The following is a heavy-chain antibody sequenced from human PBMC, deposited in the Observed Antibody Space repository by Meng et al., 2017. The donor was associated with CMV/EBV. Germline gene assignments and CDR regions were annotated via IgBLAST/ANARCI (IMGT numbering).Heavy chain of an antibody. CDR1: GFTFGDYA. CDR2: IRSKAYGGTT. Sequence: GKSLKISCTASGFTFGDYAMSWVRQAPGKGLEWVGFIRSKAYGGTTEYAASVKGRFTISRDDSKSIAYLQMNSLKTEDTAVYYCTRDITMVRGVIGRGMDVWGQGTTVTVSS. V-gene: IGHV3-49*04. J-gene: IGHJ6*02. D-gene: IGHD3-10*01. CDR3: TRDITMVRGVIGRGMDV.